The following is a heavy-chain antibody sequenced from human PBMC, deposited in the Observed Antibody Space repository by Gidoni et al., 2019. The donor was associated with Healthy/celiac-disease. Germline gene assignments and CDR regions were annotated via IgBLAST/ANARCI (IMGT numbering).Heavy chain of an antibody. CDR1: GFPFRSLV. Sequence: EVQLVESGGGLVKPGGSLGLSCAASGFPFRSLVMTGGRQAPGKGLEWVSSISSSSSYIYYADSVKGRFTISRDNAKNSLYLQMNSLRAEDTAVYYCAREIVGYCSGGSCYSDYFDYWGQGTLVTVSS. V-gene: IGHV3-21*01. CDR3: AREIVGYCSGGSCYSDYFDY. D-gene: IGHD2-15*01. CDR2: ISSSSSYI. J-gene: IGHJ4*02.